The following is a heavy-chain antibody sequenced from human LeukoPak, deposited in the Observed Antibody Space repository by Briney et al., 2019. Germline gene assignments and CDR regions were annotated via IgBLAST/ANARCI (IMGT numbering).Heavy chain of an antibody. CDR2: IIGDGSST. J-gene: IGHJ5*02. V-gene: IGHV3-74*01. CDR3: GRDVRFGP. Sequence: GGSLRLSCAASGFTFTNYWMHWVRQAPGKGLVWVSRIIGDGSSTSYADSVKGRFTISRDNAMNTLYLQMNSLRVEDTAVYYCGRDVRFGPWGQGTLVIVSS. CDR1: GFTFTNYW. D-gene: IGHD3-10*02.